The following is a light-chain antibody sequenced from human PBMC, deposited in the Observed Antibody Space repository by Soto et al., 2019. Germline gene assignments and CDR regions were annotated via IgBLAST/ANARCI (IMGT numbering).Light chain of an antibody. CDR3: QHRSNCPIT. CDR2: DAS. J-gene: IGKJ5*01. Sequence: EIVLTQSPATLSLSPGERATLSCRASQSVSSYLAWYQQKPGQAPRLLLYDASNRATGIPPRFSGSGSGTDFTLTISSLEPEDFAFYDGQHRSNCPITFGQGTRLEIK. V-gene: IGKV3-11*01. CDR1: QSVSSY.